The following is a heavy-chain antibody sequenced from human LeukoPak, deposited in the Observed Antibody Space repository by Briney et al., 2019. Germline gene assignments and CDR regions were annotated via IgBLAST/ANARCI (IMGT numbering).Heavy chain of an antibody. V-gene: IGHV3-48*02. J-gene: IGHJ3*02. Sequence: SGGSLRLSCAASGFTFSSYSMNWVRQAPGKGLEWVSYISSSSSTIYYADSVKGRFTVSRDNAKNSLYLQMNSLRDEDTAVYYCARVGALVPAAILSAFDIWGQGTMVTVSS. CDR1: GFTFSSYS. CDR3: ARVGALVPAAILSAFDI. CDR2: ISSSSSTI. D-gene: IGHD2-2*01.